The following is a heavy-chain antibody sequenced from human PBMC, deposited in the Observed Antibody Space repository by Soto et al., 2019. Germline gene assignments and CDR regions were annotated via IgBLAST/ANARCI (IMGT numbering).Heavy chain of an antibody. J-gene: IGHJ4*02. Sequence: QVQLQQWGAGLLKPSETLSLTCAVYGGSFSGYYWSWIRQPPGKGLEWIGEINHSGSTNYNPSLKSRVTISVDTSKNQFSLKLSSVTAADTAVYYCARGRGGFLGWSGHARFDYWGQGTLVTVSS. CDR3: ARGRGGFLGWSGHARFDY. D-gene: IGHD3-3*01. CDR2: INHSGST. CDR1: GGSFSGYY. V-gene: IGHV4-34*01.